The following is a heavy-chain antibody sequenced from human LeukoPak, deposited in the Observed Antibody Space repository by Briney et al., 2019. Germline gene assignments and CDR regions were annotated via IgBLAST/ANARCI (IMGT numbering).Heavy chain of an antibody. J-gene: IGHJ6*02. Sequence: GRSLRLSCAASGFTFDDYAMPWVRQAPGKGLEWVSSISWNSVSLDYAVSVKGRFTISRDNAKNSLYLHMSSLGTEDTALYYCAKGWSIWGYFGMDVWGQGTTVTV. CDR1: GFTFDDYA. CDR3: AKGWSIWGYFGMDV. V-gene: IGHV3-9*01. D-gene: IGHD2-15*01. CDR2: ISWNSVSL.